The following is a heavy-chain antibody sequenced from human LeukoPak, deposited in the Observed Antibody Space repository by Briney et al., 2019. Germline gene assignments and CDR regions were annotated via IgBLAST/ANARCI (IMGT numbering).Heavy chain of an antibody. CDR3: ARDPSLDYCSGGSCYPFDAFDI. J-gene: IGHJ3*02. D-gene: IGHD2-15*01. Sequence: GGSLRLSCAASGFTFSSYSMNWVRRAPGKGLEWVSSISSSSSYIYYADSVKGRFTISRDNAKNSLYLQMNSLRAEDTAVYYCARDPSLDYCSGGSCYPFDAFDIWGQGTMVTVSS. V-gene: IGHV3-21*01. CDR2: ISSSSSYI. CDR1: GFTFSSYS.